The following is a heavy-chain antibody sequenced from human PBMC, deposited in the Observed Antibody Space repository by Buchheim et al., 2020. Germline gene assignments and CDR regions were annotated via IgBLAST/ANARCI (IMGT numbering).Heavy chain of an antibody. CDR1: GFTFSTYW. CDR3: VGAAVGATTLY. V-gene: IGHV3-7*04. Sequence: EVQLVESGGGLVQPGGSLRLSCAASGFTFSTYWMSWVRQAPGKGLEWVANIKQDGSEKYYVDSVKGRFSISRDNAKNSLYLQMNSLRAEDTAMYYCVGAAVGATTLYWGQGTL. J-gene: IGHJ1*01. CDR2: IKQDGSEK. D-gene: IGHD1-26*01.